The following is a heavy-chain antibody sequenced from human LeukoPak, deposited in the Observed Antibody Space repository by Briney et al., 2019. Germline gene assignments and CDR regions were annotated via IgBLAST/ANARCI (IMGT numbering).Heavy chain of an antibody. D-gene: IGHD2-2*02. CDR3: AHRDLYCSSANCYSADAFDL. Sequence: SGPTLVNPTETLTLTCTFSGFSLRTSGVGVGWIRQPPGKALEWLALIYWDDVKRYSPSLKSRLTITKDTSKNQVVLTMTNMDPVDTATYYCAHRDLYCSSANCYSADAFDLWGQGTMVTVSS. CDR1: GFSLRTSGVG. V-gene: IGHV2-5*02. J-gene: IGHJ3*01. CDR2: IYWDDVK.